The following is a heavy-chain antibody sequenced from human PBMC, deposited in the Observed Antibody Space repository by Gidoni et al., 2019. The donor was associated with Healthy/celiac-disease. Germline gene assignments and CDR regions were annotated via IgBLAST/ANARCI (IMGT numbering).Heavy chain of an antibody. CDR1: GGSFSGYY. V-gene: IGHV4-34*01. CDR3: ARGAKYSSPFDY. CDR2: INHSGST. D-gene: IGHD6-6*01. J-gene: IGHJ4*02. Sequence: QVQLQQWGAGLLKPSETLSLPCAASGGSFSGYYWSWIRQPPGKGLEWIGEINHSGSTNYNPSLKSRVTISVDTSKNQFSLKLSSVTAADTAVYYCARGAKYSSPFDYWGQGTLVTVSS.